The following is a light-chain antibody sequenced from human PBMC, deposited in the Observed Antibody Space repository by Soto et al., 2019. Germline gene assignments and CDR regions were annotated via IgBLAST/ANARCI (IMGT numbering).Light chain of an antibody. CDR2: SSS. Sequence: EIVLTQSPGTLSLPPGERATLSCRASQSVDSIYLAWYQQKFGQAPRLLIYSSSRRATGIPDRFGGSASGTGFTLTISRLEPKDSAVYYCQQYQRPPYTFGQGTTLEI. CDR3: QQYQRPPYT. V-gene: IGKV3-20*01. J-gene: IGKJ2*01. CDR1: QSVDSIY.